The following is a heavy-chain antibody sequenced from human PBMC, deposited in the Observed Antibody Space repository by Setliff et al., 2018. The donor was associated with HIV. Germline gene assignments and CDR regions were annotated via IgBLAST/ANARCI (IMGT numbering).Heavy chain of an antibody. CDR2: VTHSGGT. J-gene: IGHJ4*02. CDR1: GGSFSGYY. V-gene: IGHV4-34*01. Sequence: PSETLSLTCAVYGGSFSGYYWSWIRQPPGKGLEWIGEVTHSGGTNYNPSLESRVTTSVDTSKKQFSLRLTSVTAADTAVYYCARGVRDNSGWSSYYFDYWGQGTLVTVSS. CDR3: ARGVRDNSGWSSYYFDY. D-gene: IGHD6-19*01.